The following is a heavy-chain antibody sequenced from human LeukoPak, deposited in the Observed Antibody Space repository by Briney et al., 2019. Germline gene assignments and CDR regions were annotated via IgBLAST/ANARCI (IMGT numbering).Heavy chain of an antibody. Sequence: ASVKVSCKASGYTFTGYYMHWVRQAPGQGLERMGWINPHSGGTNYAQKFQGRVTMTRDTSISTAYMELSRLRSDDTAVYYCARVPSKYCSSTSCYMSMDVWGKGTTVTVSS. J-gene: IGHJ6*03. V-gene: IGHV1-2*02. D-gene: IGHD2-2*02. CDR1: GYTFTGYY. CDR3: ARVPSKYCSSTSCYMSMDV. CDR2: INPHSGGT.